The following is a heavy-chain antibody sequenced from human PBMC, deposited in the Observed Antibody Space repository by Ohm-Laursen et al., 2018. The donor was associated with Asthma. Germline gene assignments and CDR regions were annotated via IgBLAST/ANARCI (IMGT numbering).Heavy chain of an antibody. CDR1: GFTFRSYA. CDR2: GGSYYDGGLK. CDR3: ARDVMEWYLPAFDY. Sequence: SLRLSCAASGFTFRSYAMHWVRQAPGKGLEWVAVGGSYYDGGLKYYADSVNGRFTVSRDDSKNTLYLQMNSLRPDDTAVYYCARDVMEWYLPAFDYWGQGTLVTVSS. V-gene: IGHV3-30-3*01. J-gene: IGHJ4*02. D-gene: IGHD3-3*01.